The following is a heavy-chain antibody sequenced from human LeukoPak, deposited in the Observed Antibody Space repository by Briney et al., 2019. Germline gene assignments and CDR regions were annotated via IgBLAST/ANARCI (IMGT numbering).Heavy chain of an antibody. D-gene: IGHD3-10*01. J-gene: IGHJ4*02. CDR1: GGTFSSYA. CDR2: IIPIFGTA. Sequence: ASVKVSCKASGGTFSSYAISWVRQAPGQGLEWMGGIIPIFGTANYAQKFQGRVTITADKSTSTAYMELSSLRSEDTAVYYCARGSAYYYGSGSYMADYWGQGTLVTVSS. CDR3: ARGSAYYYGSGSYMADY. V-gene: IGHV1-69*06.